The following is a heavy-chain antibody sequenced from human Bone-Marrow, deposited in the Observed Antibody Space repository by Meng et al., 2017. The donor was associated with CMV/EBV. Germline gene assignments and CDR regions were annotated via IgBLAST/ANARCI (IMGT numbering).Heavy chain of an antibody. V-gene: IGHV1-8*01. CDR3: AIGSPTAMATYYYYGMDV. CDR1: GYTFTSYD. D-gene: IGHD5-18*01. Sequence: ASVKVSCKASGYTFTSYDINWVRQATGQGLEWMGWMNPNSGNTGYAQKFQGRVTMTRNTSISTAYMELSSLRSEDTAVYYCAIGSPTAMATYYYYGMDVWGQGTMVTVSS. CDR2: MNPNSGNT. J-gene: IGHJ6*02.